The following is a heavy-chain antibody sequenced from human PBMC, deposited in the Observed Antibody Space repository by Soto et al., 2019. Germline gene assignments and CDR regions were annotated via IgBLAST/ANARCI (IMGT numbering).Heavy chain of an antibody. Sequence: GGSLRLSCAASGFTFSSYAMSWVRQAPGKGLEWVSAISGSGGSTYYADSVKGRFTISRDNSKNTLYLQMNSLRAEDTDVYYCAKDVVGPGEYSSGWRGADVAVDIWGQGTMVTVSS. J-gene: IGHJ3*02. D-gene: IGHD6-19*01. CDR3: AKDVVGPGEYSSGWRGADVAVDI. V-gene: IGHV3-23*01. CDR1: GFTFSSYA. CDR2: ISGSGGST.